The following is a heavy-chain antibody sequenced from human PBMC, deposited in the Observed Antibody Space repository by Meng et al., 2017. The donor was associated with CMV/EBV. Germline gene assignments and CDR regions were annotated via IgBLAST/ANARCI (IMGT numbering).Heavy chain of an antibody. V-gene: IGHV4-4*07. CDR1: GGSISSYY. J-gene: IGHJ5*02. CDR2: IYTSGST. Sequence: HGQLPGAGPGMVKTSGTPSLTCPVSGGSISSYYWSWIRQPAGKGLEWIGRIYTSGSTNYNPSLKSRVTMSVDTSKNQFSLKLSSVTAADTAVYYCARDLMNCSSTSCANWFDPWGQGTLVTVSS. D-gene: IGHD2-2*01. CDR3: ARDLMNCSSTSCANWFDP.